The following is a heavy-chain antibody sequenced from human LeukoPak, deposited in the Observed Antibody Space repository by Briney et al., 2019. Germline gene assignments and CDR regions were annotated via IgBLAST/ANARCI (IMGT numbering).Heavy chain of an antibody. J-gene: IGHJ4*02. CDR3: AKGSYYDSSGSFYFDY. Sequence: GGPLRLSCAASGFTFSSYAMSWVRQAPGKGLEWVSGISGSGDNTYYADSVKGRFTISRDNSKNTLYVQVNSLGTEDTAAYYCAKGSYYDSSGSFYFDYWGQGALVTVSS. CDR2: ISGSGDNT. D-gene: IGHD3-22*01. CDR1: GFTFSSYA. V-gene: IGHV3-23*01.